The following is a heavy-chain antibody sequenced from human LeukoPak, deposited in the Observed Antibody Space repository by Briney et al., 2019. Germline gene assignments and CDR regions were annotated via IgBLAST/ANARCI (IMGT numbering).Heavy chain of an antibody. CDR2: IYYSEST. Sequence: PSETLSLTCSASGCTFSSYYWSWIRQPPGQGLEWIGYIYYSESTNYNPSLKSRVIISRDTSKNQFSLNLSSVTAADTSVYYCARGCTDGWLIGYWGQGTLVTVSS. V-gene: IGHV4-59*08. D-gene: IGHD6-19*01. CDR1: GCTFSSYY. J-gene: IGHJ4*02. CDR3: ARGCTDGWLIGY.